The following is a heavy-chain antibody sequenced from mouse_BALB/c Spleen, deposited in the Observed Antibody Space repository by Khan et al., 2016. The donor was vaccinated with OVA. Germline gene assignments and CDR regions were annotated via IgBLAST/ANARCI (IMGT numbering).Heavy chain of an antibody. Sequence: QVQLKESGPELVKPGALVKISCKASGYTFTSYDINWVMQRPGQGLEWIGWIYTGDESTKYNEKFKDKATLTADKSSSTAYLQLNSLTSDDSAVYFCARGGVRGVAMDYWGQGTSVTVSS. CDR3: ARGGVRGVAMDY. CDR2: IYTGDEST. CDR1: GYTFTSYD. J-gene: IGHJ4*01. D-gene: IGHD1-1*01. V-gene: IGHV1S56*01.